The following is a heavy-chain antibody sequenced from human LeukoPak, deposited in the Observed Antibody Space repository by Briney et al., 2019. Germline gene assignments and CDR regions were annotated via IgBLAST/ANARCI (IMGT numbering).Heavy chain of an antibody. CDR2: IQSNGNPK. J-gene: IGHJ6*02. Sequence: PGGSLRLSCAASGFSFSNNGIHWVRQAPGKGLEWVAFIQSNGNPKYYADSVRGRFTISRDNSKMTCYLQMDSLRVEDTAVYYCAREASTEIIGGMDVRGQGTTVTVTS. CDR3: AREASTEIIGGMDV. CDR1: GFSFSNNG. V-gene: IGHV3-30*02. D-gene: IGHD2-8*02.